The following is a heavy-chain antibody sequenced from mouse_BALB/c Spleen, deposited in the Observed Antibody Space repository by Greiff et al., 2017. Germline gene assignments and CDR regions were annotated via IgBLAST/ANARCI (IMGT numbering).Heavy chain of an antibody. V-gene: IGHV1-9*01. J-gene: IGHJ2*01. Sequence: QVQLQQSGAELMKPGASVKISCKATGYTFSSYWIEWVKQRPGHGLEWIGEILPGSGSTNYNEKFKGKATFTADTSSNTAYMQLSSLTSEDSAVYYCARRLAGRDYYFDYWGQGTTLTVSS. CDR2: ILPGSGST. D-gene: IGHD4-1*01. CDR1: GYTFSSYW. CDR3: ARRLAGRDYYFDY.